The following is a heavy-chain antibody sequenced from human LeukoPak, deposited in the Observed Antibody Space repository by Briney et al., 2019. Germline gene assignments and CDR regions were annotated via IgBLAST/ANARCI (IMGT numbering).Heavy chain of an antibody. J-gene: IGHJ5*02. V-gene: IGHV1-46*01. CDR1: GYTFTNNW. D-gene: IGHD3-10*01. Sequence: ASVKVSCKTSGYTFTNNWMHWVRQAPGQGLEWVGVINPTGTSTLYAQNFQGRVTLTRDMSTTTDYMELRSLTSEDTAVYYCARDHSVGDIAWWFDPWGQGTLVTVSS. CDR3: ARDHSVGDIAWWFDP. CDR2: INPTGTST.